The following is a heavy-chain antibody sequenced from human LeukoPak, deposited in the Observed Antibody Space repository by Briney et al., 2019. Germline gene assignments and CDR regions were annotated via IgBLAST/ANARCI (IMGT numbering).Heavy chain of an antibody. J-gene: IGHJ6*03. CDR3: AKAGRGEDYYYYYMDV. Sequence: GGSLGLSCAASGFTFSSYGMHWVRQAPGKGLEWVAFIRYDGSNKYYADSVKGRFTISRDNSKNTLYLQMNSLRAEDTAVYYCAKAGRGEDYYYYYMDVWGKGTTVTVSS. V-gene: IGHV3-30*02. D-gene: IGHD3-10*01. CDR2: IRYDGSNK. CDR1: GFTFSSYG.